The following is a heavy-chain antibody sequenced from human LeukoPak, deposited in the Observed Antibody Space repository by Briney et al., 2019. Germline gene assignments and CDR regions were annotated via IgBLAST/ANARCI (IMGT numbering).Heavy chain of an antibody. CDR1: RFTFSNYA. CDR2: ISGSGSGT. Sequence: GGSLRLSCVASRFTFSNYAMSWVRQAPGKGLGWVSTISGSGSGTYYADSVKGRFTISRDNPKNTLYLQMNSLRAEDTAVYYCAKDASTRGDAFDIWGQGTMVTVSS. D-gene: IGHD5/OR15-5a*01. J-gene: IGHJ3*02. CDR3: AKDASTRGDAFDI. V-gene: IGHV3-23*01.